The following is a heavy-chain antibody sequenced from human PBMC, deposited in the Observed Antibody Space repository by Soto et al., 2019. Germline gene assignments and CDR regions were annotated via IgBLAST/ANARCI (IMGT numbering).Heavy chain of an antibody. J-gene: IGHJ6*02. V-gene: IGHV4-59*01. CDR2: IYYSGST. D-gene: IGHD4-17*01. CDR1: GGSISSYY. CDR3: ARAGIDYGGNSFDYYYYGMDV. Sequence: SETLSLTCTVSGGSISSYYWSWIRQPPGKGLEWIGYIYYSGSTNYNPSLKSRVTISVDTSKNQFSLKLSSVTAADTAVYYCARAGIDYGGNSFDYYYYGMDVWGQGTTVTVSS.